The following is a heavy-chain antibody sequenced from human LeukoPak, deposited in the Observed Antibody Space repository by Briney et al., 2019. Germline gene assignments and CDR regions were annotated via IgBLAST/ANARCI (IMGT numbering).Heavy chain of an antibody. CDR1: GFTFSTYW. V-gene: IGHV3-7*01. CDR2: INEDGSVQ. J-gene: IGHJ4*02. D-gene: IGHD3-10*01. CDR3: ATRESSMARSH. Sequence: GGSLRLSCAASGFTFSTYWMSWVRQAPGKGLEWVANINEDGSVQDYVASVRGRFFISRDNAKNSLYLQMNSLRVEDAAIYYCATRESSMARSHWGQGTLVTVSS.